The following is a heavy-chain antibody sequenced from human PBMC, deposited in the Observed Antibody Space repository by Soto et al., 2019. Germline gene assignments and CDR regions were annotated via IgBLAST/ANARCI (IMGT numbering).Heavy chain of an antibody. CDR3: AKGYSYGDYGMDV. J-gene: IGHJ6*02. CDR2: ISYDGSNK. D-gene: IGHD5-18*01. Sequence: GGSLRLSCAASGFTFSSYGMHWVRQAPGKGLEWVAVISYDGSNKYYADSVKGRFTISRDNSKNTLYLQMNSLRAEDTAVYYCAKGYSYGDYGMDVWGQGTTVTVSS. V-gene: IGHV3-30*18. CDR1: GFTFSSYG.